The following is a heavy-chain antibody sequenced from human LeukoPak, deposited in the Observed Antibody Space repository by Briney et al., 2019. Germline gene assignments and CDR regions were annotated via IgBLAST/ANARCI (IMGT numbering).Heavy chain of an antibody. Sequence: GGSLRLSCAASGFTFSSYGMHWVRQAPGKGLEWVAVISCDGSNKYYADSVKGRFTISRDNSKNTLYLQMNSLRAEDTAVYYCAKDGGWYGTASGDYWGQGTLVTVSS. CDR2: ISCDGSNK. CDR1: GFTFSSYG. D-gene: IGHD6-19*01. CDR3: AKDGGWYGTASGDY. V-gene: IGHV3-30*18. J-gene: IGHJ4*02.